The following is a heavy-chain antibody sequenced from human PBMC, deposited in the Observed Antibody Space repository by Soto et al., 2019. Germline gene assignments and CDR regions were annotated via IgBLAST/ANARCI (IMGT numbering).Heavy chain of an antibody. J-gene: IGHJ6*03. CDR1: GFTFSSYG. CDR3: ARDGRDCSGGSCYYYYYYMDV. Sequence: GGSLRLSCAASGFTFSSYGMHWVRQAPGKGLEWVAVIWYDGSNKYYADSVKGRFTISRDNSKNTLYLQMNSLRAEDTAVYYCARDGRDCSGGSCYYYYYYMDVWGKGTTVTVSS. D-gene: IGHD2-15*01. CDR2: IWYDGSNK. V-gene: IGHV3-33*01.